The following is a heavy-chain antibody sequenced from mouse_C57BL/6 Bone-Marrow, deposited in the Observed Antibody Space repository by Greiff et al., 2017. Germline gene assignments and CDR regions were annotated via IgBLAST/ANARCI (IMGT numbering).Heavy chain of an antibody. V-gene: IGHV5-4*03. J-gene: IGHJ2*01. CDR1: GFTFSSYA. Sequence: DVKLVESGGGLVKPGGSLKLSCAASGFTFSSYAMSWVRQTPEKRLEWVATISDGGSYTYYPDNVKGRFTISRDNAKNNLYLQMSHLKSEDTAMYYCARGPSRTGTDYWGQGTTLTVSS. D-gene: IGHD4-1*01. CDR3: ARGPSRTGTDY. CDR2: ISDGGSYT.